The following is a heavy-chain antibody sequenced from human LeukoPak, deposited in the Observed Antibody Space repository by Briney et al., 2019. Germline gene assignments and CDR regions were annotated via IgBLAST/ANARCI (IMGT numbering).Heavy chain of an antibody. D-gene: IGHD2-21*02. CDR3: AKSSLIVVVTAPDY. CDR2: ISGSGGST. Sequence: PGGSLRLSCAASGFTFSSYAMSWVRQAPGKGLEWVSAISGSGGSTYYADSVKGRFTISRDNSKNTLYLQMNSLRAEDTAVYYCAKSSLIVVVTAPDYWGQGTLVTVSS. V-gene: IGHV3-23*01. J-gene: IGHJ4*02. CDR1: GFTFSSYA.